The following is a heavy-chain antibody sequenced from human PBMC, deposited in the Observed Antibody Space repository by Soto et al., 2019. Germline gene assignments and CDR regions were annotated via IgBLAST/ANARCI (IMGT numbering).Heavy chain of an antibody. CDR2: INHSGST. J-gene: IGHJ4*02. V-gene: IGHV4-34*01. Sequence: SETLSLTCAVYGGSFSGYYWSWIRQPPGKGLEWIGEINHSGSTNYNPSLKSRVTIAGDTSKNQFSLKLSSVTAADTAVYYCARGSSSSSFPAKLTPPLAYWGQGTLVTVSS. D-gene: IGHD6-13*01. CDR1: GGSFSGYY. CDR3: ARGSSSSSFPAKLTPPLAY.